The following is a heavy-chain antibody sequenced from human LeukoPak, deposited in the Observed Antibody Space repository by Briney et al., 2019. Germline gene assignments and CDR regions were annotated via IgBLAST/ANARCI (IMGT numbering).Heavy chain of an antibody. J-gene: IGHJ4*02. Sequence: ASVKVSCKASGYTFATYGFCWVRQVPGQGNEWMGWISAHNGQTKSAQRFQDRVKMTTDTSTSTAYMELKSLTSDDTAVYYCAKVVGDRIDYWGQGTLVTVSS. V-gene: IGHV1-18*01. CDR2: ISAHNGQT. CDR3: AKVVGDRIDY. D-gene: IGHD3-16*02. CDR1: GYTFATYG.